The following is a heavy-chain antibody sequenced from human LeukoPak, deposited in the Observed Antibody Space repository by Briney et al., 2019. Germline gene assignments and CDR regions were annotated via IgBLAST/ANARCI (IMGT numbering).Heavy chain of an antibody. CDR2: IYYSGST. CDR3: ARGRSLLWFGELLLNWFDP. CDR1: GGPISSSSYY. D-gene: IGHD3-10*01. V-gene: IGHV4-39*01. Sequence: SETLSLTCTVSGGPISSSSYYWGWIRQPPGKGLEWIGSIYYSGSTYYNPSLKSRVTISVDTSKNQFSLKLSSVTAADTAVYYCARGRSLLWFGELLLNWFDPWGQGTLVTVSS. J-gene: IGHJ5*02.